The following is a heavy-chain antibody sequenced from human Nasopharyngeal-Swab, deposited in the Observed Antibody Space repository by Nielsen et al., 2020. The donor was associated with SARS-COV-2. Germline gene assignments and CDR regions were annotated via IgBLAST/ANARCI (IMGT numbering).Heavy chain of an antibody. D-gene: IGHD5-12*01. CDR1: GFTFSSYE. Sequence: GESLKISCAASGFTFSSYEMNWVRQAPGKGLEWVSYISSSGSTIYYADSVKGRFTISRDNAKNSLYLQMNSLRAEDTAVYYCARSDYSGYDLYFDYWGQGTLVTVSS. V-gene: IGHV3-48*03. CDR3: ARSDYSGYDLYFDY. CDR2: ISSSGSTI. J-gene: IGHJ4*02.